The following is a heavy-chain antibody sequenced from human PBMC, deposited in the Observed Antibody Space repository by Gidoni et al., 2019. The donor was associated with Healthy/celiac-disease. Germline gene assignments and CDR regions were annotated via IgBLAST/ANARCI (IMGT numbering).Heavy chain of an antibody. D-gene: IGHD3-22*01. V-gene: IGHV5-51*01. CDR1: GSSFTSYW. Sequence: EVQLVQSGAEGKKHGESLKISCKGSGSSFTSYWIGWVRQMPGKGLEWMGIIYPGDSDTRYSPSFQGQVTISADKSISTAYLQWSSLKASDTAMYYCARRAYYYDSSGYSGVDYWGQGTLVTVSS. J-gene: IGHJ4*02. CDR2: IYPGDSDT. CDR3: ARRAYYYDSSGYSGVDY.